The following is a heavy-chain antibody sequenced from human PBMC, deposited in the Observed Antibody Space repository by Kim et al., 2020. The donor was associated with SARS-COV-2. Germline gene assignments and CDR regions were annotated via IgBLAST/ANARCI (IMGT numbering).Heavy chain of an antibody. V-gene: IGHV4-34*01. D-gene: IGHD3-16*02. J-gene: IGHJ4*02. CDR3: ARGLSTFGGVIVD. Sequence: YNQSLKSRVTISVDTSKTQFSLKLSSVTAADTAVYYCARGLSTFGGVIVDWGQGTLVTVSS.